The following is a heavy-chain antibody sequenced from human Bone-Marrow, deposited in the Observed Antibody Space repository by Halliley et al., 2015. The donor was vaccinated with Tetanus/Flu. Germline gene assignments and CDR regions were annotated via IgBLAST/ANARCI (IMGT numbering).Heavy chain of an antibody. CDR1: GFTFSSYA. Sequence: SLRLSCAASGFTFSSYAMSWVRQAPGKGLEWVSGVYDVGSGTFYADSVRGRFTVSRDNSKNMVYLQMNSLGAEDTAVYYCAKGYGSGTFTELYYWGQGTLVPVSS. CDR2: VYDVGSGT. D-gene: IGHD3-10*01. V-gene: IGHV3-23*01. J-gene: IGHJ4*02. CDR3: AKGYGSGTFTELYY.